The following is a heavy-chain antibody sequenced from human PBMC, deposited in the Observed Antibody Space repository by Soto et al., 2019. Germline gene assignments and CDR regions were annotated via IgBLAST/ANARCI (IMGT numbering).Heavy chain of an antibody. CDR2: INPSGGST. D-gene: IGHD6-19*01. CDR1: GYTFTSYY. Sequence: ASVKVSCKASGYTFTSYYMHWVRQAPGQGLEWMGIINPSGGSTSYAQKFQGRVTMTRDTSTSTVYMELSSLRSEDTAVYYCARESAGYSSGWSSPYYFDYWSQGTLVTVSS. J-gene: IGHJ4*02. CDR3: ARESAGYSSGWSSPYYFDY. V-gene: IGHV1-46*01.